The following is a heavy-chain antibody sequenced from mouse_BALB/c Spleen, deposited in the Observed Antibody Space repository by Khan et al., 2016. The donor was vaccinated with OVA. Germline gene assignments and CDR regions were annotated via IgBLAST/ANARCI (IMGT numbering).Heavy chain of an antibody. V-gene: IGHV1S81*02. J-gene: IGHJ2*01. Sequence: QVQLKQSGAELVKAGASVKMSCKASGYTFTSYWMHWVKQRLGQGLEWFAETNPTNGRTYYNEKFKSKATLTVDKSSSTAYMLLSGPTCEHSAVYACARIKKILATYFDYWGQGTTLTVSS. CDR3: ARIKKILATYFDY. D-gene: IGHD1-1*01. CDR1: GYTFTSYW. CDR2: TNPTNGRT.